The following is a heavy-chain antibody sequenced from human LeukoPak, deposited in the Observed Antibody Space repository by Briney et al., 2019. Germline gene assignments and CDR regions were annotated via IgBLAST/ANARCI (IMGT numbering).Heavy chain of an antibody. D-gene: IGHD1-26*01. V-gene: IGHV3-7*01. Sequence: PGGSLRLSCTASGFTFINFWMSWVRQAPGKGLEWLANIQEDGSAKYYVDSVEGRFTISRDNAKNSLYLQMNSLRAEDTAVYYCARALIKSGSYIWAAFDIWGQGTMVTVSS. CDR3: ARALIKSGSYIWAAFDI. CDR2: IQEDGSAK. CDR1: GFTFINFW. J-gene: IGHJ3*02.